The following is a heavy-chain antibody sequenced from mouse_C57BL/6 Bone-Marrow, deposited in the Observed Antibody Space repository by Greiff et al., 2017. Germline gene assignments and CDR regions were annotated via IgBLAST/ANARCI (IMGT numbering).Heavy chain of an antibody. CDR1: GFTFSDYY. CDR2: VNYDGSST. D-gene: IGHD2-5*01. CDR3: ARGGSNCVGDYYAMDY. J-gene: IGHJ4*01. Sequence: EVQRVESEGGLVQPGSSMKLSCTASGFTFSDYYMAWVRQVPEKGLEWVANVNYDGSSTYYLDSLKSRFIISRDNAKNILYLQMSSLKSEDTATYYCARGGSNCVGDYYAMDYWGQGTSVTVSS. V-gene: IGHV5-16*01.